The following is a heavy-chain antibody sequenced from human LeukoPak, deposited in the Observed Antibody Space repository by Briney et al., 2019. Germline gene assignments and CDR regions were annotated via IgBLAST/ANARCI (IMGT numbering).Heavy chain of an antibody. CDR3: ARLWTGGLWVFDY. D-gene: IGHD3/OR15-3a*01. CDR1: GGSISNGGYY. CDR2: IYHSGST. V-gene: IGHV4-30-2*01. Sequence: SQTLSLTCTVSGGSISNGGYYWGWIRQPPGKGLEWIGYIYHSGSTYYNPSLKSRVTISVDRSKNQFSLELSSVTAADTAVYYCARLWTGGLWVFDYWGQGTLVTVSS. J-gene: IGHJ4*02.